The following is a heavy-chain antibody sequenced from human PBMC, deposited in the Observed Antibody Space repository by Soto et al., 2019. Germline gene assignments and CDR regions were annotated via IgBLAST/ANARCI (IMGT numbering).Heavy chain of an antibody. Sequence: QVQLAQSGEGVVQAGNSLRLSCTAAGLTFSTSSVHWVRKAPGKDLEWVAVISENGDRQYSTDSVRGRFLISRDTSKNTAYLQMHSLRPEDRAEYFCARRLATNVSALGYWGQGALVTVSS. V-gene: IGHV3-30-3*01. D-gene: IGHD1-26*01. J-gene: IGHJ4*02. CDR3: ARRLATNVSALGY. CDR2: ISENGDRQ. CDR1: GLTFSTSS.